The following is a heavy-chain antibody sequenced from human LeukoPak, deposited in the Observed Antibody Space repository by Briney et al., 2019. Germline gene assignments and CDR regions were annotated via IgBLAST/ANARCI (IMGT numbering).Heavy chain of an antibody. CDR3: ARRGGLTFDY. CDR1: GFTFSSYS. J-gene: IGHJ4*02. CDR2: ISSSSTI. V-gene: IGHV3-48*02. D-gene: IGHD3-16*01. Sequence: GGSLRLSCAASGFTFSSYSMNWVRRAPGKGLEWVSYISSSSTIYYADSVKGRFTISRDNAKNSLYLQMNSLRDEDTAVYYCARRGGLTFDYWGQGTLVTVSS.